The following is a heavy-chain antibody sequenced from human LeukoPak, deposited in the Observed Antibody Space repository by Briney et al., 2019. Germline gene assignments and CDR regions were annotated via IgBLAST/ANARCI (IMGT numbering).Heavy chain of an antibody. Sequence: GRSQRLSCAASGFTFSSYVMHWVRQAPGKGLEWVAAISYDGSNEGYADSVRGRFTISRDNSKNTLYLQMNSLRAEDTAVYYCAKDRMAGIVGATAFDYWGQGTLVTVSS. D-gene: IGHD1-26*01. CDR3: AKDRMAGIVGATAFDY. V-gene: IGHV3-30*07. J-gene: IGHJ4*02. CDR2: ISYDGSNE. CDR1: GFTFSSYV.